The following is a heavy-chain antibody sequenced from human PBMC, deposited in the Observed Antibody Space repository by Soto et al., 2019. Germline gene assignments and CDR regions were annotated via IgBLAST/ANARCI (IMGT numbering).Heavy chain of an antibody. V-gene: IGHV1-8*01. CDR1: GYPFSSFD. D-gene: IGHD6-19*01. CDR3: ARGRGWRDY. CDR2: INPNNGHT. J-gene: IGHJ4*02. Sequence: ASVKVSFKSSGYPFSSFDIHWVRQATGQGLEWMGWINPNNGHTDSAQKFQGRVTMTMDPSISTVYMELSGLTSEDTAVYYCARGRGWRDYWGQGTMVTVSS.